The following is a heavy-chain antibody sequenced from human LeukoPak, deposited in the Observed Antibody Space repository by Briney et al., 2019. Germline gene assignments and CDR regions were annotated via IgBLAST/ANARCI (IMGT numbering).Heavy chain of an antibody. D-gene: IGHD3/OR15-3a*01. J-gene: IGHJ4*02. CDR1: SVSISSYY. Sequence: SETLSLTCTVSSVSISSYYWSWIRQPPGAGLEWLGYIYYSGSTNYNPSLKSRVTISVDTSKNQFSLKLNSVTAADTAVYYCARSHSVWTSFDYWGQGTLVTVSS. CDR3: ARSHSVWTSFDY. CDR2: IYYSGST. V-gene: IGHV4-59*01.